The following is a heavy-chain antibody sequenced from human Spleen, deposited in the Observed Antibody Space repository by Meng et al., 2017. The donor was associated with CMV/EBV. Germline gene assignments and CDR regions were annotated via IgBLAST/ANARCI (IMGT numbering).Heavy chain of an antibody. Sequence: GGSLRLSCAASGFTFSDYYMSWIRQAPGKGLEWLSYISGNAGTRHYPDSMKGRFTISRDNAKNSLYLQMNSLRAEDTALYYCARLPRANCGGDCYFDYWGQGTLVTVSS. CDR3: ARLPRANCGGDCYFDY. CDR2: ISGNAGTR. V-gene: IGHV3-11*01. J-gene: IGHJ4*02. D-gene: IGHD2-21*01. CDR1: GFTFSDYY.